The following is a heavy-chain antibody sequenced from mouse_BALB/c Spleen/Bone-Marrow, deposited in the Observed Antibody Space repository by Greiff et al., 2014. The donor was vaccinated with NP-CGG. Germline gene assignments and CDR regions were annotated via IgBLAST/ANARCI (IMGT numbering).Heavy chain of an antibody. V-gene: IGHV1-9*01. J-gene: IGHJ2*01. CDR1: GYTFSSYW. CDR3: ARRLLYYFDY. Sequence: LVESGAELMKPGASVKISCKATGYTFSSYWIEWVKQRPGHGLEWIGEILPGNGNTNYNENFKGKATFTADTSSNTAYMQLSSLTSEDSAVYYCARRLLYYFDYWGQGTTLTVSS. CDR2: ILPGNGNT. D-gene: IGHD1-2*01.